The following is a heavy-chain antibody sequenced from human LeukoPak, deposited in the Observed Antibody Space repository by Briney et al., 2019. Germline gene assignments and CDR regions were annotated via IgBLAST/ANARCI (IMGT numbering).Heavy chain of an antibody. CDR1: GFTFNIYA. V-gene: IGHV3-30-3*01. Sequence: GGSLRPFRAPSGFTFNIYAMHWARQHRGNGREWVAIILVDGTNRYYADSVQGRFTISRDNAQNSLYLQVNSLRAEDTAVYYCARAPTAYQLLYGGQPYDAFDIWGQGTMVTVSS. CDR3: ARAPTAYQLLYGGQPYDAFDI. D-gene: IGHD2-2*02. CDR2: ILVDGTNR. J-gene: IGHJ3*02.